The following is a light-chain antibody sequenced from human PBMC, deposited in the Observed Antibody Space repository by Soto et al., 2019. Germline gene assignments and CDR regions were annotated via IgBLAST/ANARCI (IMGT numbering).Light chain of an antibody. V-gene: IGKV3-20*01. J-gene: IGKJ1*01. Sequence: EIVMTQSPATLSVSPGERATLSCRASQSVSSSYLAWYQQKRGQAPRLLMYGASSRATGIPDRFSGSGSGTDFTLTISRLEPEDFAVFYCQQYGSSPWTFGQGTKVDIK. CDR3: QQYGSSPWT. CDR1: QSVSSSY. CDR2: GAS.